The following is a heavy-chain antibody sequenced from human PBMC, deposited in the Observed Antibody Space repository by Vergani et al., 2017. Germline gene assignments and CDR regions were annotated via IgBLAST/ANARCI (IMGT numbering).Heavy chain of an antibody. CDR1: GFIVLITS. Sequence: EVQLLESGGGLVQPGVSLLLSCAVSGFIVLITSFIWVRQAPWKWLECVSIIYICGSTYYADSVKGRFTISRDNSKNTLYLQMNSLRVEDTAVYYCVRPPYYGLDVWGRGTTVTVSS. J-gene: IGHJ6*02. CDR3: VRPPYYGLDV. V-gene: IGHV3-66*02. CDR2: IYICGST.